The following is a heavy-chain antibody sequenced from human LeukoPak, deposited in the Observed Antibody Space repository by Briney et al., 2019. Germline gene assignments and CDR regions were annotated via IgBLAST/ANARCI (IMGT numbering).Heavy chain of an antibody. D-gene: IGHD3-22*01. CDR1: GFTVSSNY. CDR3: ARSKDGSGFAAY. CDR2: INHSGNT. V-gene: IGHV4-34*01. Sequence: AGGSLRLSCAASGFTVSSNYINWVRQAPGKGLEWIGEINHSGNTNYNPSLKSRVAISVDTSKNQFSLKLSSVIAADTAMYYCARSKDGSGFAAYWGQGTQVTVSS. J-gene: IGHJ4*02.